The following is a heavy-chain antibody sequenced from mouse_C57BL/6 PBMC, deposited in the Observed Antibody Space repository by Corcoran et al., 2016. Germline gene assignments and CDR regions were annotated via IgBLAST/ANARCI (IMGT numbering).Heavy chain of an antibody. V-gene: IGHV9-3*01. CDR2: INTYSGVP. CDR1: GYTFTTYG. D-gene: IGHD2-1*01. J-gene: IGHJ3*01. Sequence: QIQLVQSGPELKKPGETVKISCKASGYTFTTYGMSWVKQAPGKGLKWMGWINTYSGVPTYADDFKGRFAFSLETSASTAYLQINNLKNEDTATYFCARDHGNYLAWFAYWGQGTLVTVSA. CDR3: ARDHGNYLAWFAY.